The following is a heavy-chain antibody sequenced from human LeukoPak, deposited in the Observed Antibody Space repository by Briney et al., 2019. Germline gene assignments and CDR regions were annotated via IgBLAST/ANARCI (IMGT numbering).Heavy chain of an antibody. V-gene: IGHV1-18*01. CDR1: GYTFTSYG. CDR3: ARAKGDSSGWYRPGPYYYYYMDV. J-gene: IGHJ6*03. Sequence: GASVKVSCKASGYTFTSYGISWVRQAPGQGLEWMGWISAYNGNTNYAQKLQGRVTMTTDTSTSTAYMELRSLRSDDTAVYYCARAKGDSSGWYRPGPYYYYYMDVWGKGTTVTVSS. CDR2: ISAYNGNT. D-gene: IGHD6-19*01.